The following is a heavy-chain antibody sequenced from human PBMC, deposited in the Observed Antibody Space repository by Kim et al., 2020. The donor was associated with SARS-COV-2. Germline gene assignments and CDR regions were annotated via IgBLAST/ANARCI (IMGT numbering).Heavy chain of an antibody. J-gene: IGHJ4*02. D-gene: IGHD3-22*01. CDR3: ARDGYDSSGYYFDY. Sequence: GGSLRLSCAASGFTFSNYAMHWVRQAPGKGLEWVALISYDGSNKYYADTVKGRFTVSRDNSKNTLYLQMNSLRAEDTAVYYCARDGYDSSGYYFDYWGQG. CDR2: ISYDGSNK. CDR1: GFTFSNYA. V-gene: IGHV3-30*04.